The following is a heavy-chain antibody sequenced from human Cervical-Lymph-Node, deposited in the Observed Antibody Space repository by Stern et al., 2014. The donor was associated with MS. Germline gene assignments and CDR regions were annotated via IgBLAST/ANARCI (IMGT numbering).Heavy chain of an antibody. V-gene: IGHV1-69*01. D-gene: IGHD4-17*01. Sequence: VQLVESGAEVKKPGSSVKVSCKASGGTLSDYGISWVRQAPGHGLEWMGGIIPMFGTANYAQKFQGRVTITADDSTNTAYMDLSSLTSDDTAVYYCARDGDSSMLGLDVWGQGTTVTVSS. CDR3: ARDGDSSMLGLDV. J-gene: IGHJ6*02. CDR1: GGTLSDYG. CDR2: IIPMFGTA.